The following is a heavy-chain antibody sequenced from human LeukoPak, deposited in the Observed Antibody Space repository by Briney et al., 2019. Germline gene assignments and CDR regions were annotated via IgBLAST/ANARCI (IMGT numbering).Heavy chain of an antibody. CDR2: IYYSGST. CDR1: GGSISSGGYY. D-gene: IGHD3-10*01. J-gene: IGHJ4*02. CDR3: AREGGYGSGSYSDY. V-gene: IGHV4-31*03. Sequence: PSQTLSLTCTVSGGSISSGGYYWSWIRQHPGKGLEWIGYIYYSGSTYYNPSLKSRVTTSVDTPKNQFSLKLSSVTAADTAVYYCAREGGYGSGSYSDYWGQGTLVTVSS.